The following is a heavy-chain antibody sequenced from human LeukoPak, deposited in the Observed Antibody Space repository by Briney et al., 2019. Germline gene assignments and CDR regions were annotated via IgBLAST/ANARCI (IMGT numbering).Heavy chain of an antibody. D-gene: IGHD4-17*01. J-gene: IGHJ4*02. V-gene: IGHV3-30-3*01. Sequence: PGGSLRLCCAASGFTFSSYAMHWVRQATGKGLEWVAVISYDGSNKYYADSVKGRFTISRDNSKNTLYLQMNSLRAEDTAVYYCARDAGGSTVTTSDFDYWGQGTLVTVSS. CDR3: ARDAGGSTVTTSDFDY. CDR2: ISYDGSNK. CDR1: GFTFSSYA.